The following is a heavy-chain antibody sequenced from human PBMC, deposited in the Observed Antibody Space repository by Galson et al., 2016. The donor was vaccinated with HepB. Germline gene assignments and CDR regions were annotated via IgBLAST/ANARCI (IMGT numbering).Heavy chain of an antibody. D-gene: IGHD4-17*01. Sequence: ETLSLTCAVSGGSISSYNWWSWVRQPPGKGLEWIGEIYHSGTSNYNPSLWSRVTISLDKSKNLFSLTLNSVTAADTALYFCARILVDGDYFDSWGQGTLVTVSS. CDR3: ARILVDGDYFDS. V-gene: IGHV4-4*01. CDR1: GGSISSYNW. CDR2: IYHSGTS. J-gene: IGHJ4*02.